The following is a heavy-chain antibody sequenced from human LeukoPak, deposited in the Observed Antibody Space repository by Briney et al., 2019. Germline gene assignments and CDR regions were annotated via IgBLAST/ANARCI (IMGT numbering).Heavy chain of an antibody. D-gene: IGHD3-22*01. CDR2: ISTSSSTI. J-gene: IGHJ4*02. CDR3: AKLRYDSSGYPDY. CDR1: GFTFSSFS. V-gene: IGHV3-48*01. Sequence: GGSLRLSCAASGFTFSSFSMNRVRQAPGKGLEWVSYISTSSSTIYYADSVKGRFTISRDNAKNSLYLQMNSLRAEDTAVYYCAKLRYDSSGYPDYWGQGTLVTVSS.